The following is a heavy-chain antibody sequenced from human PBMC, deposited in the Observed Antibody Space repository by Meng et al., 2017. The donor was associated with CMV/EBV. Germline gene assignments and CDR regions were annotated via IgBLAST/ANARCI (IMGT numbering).Heavy chain of an antibody. J-gene: IGHJ3*02. CDR2: TYYRSKWYN. CDR1: GDSVSSNSAA. Sequence: SQTLSLTCAISGDSVSSNSAAWNWIRQSPSRGLEWLGRTYYRSKWYNDYAVSVKSRITINPDTSKNQFSLQLNSVTPEDTAVYYCARDDGDSSGCPSGAFDIWGQETMVTVSS. V-gene: IGHV6-1*01. CDR3: ARDDGDSSGCPSGAFDI. D-gene: IGHD6-19*01.